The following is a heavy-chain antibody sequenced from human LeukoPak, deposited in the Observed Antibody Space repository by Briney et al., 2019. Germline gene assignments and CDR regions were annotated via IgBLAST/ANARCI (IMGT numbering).Heavy chain of an antibody. CDR2: TYSGGST. CDR3: ARGAGERYFVY. CDR1: GFTVSSNY. V-gene: IGHV3-66*01. Sequence: GGSLRLSCAASGFTVSSNYMTWVRQAPGKGLEWVSVTYSGGSTYYADSVKGRFTISRDNSKNTLYLQMNSLRAEDTAVYYCARGAGERYFVYWGQGTLVTVSS. J-gene: IGHJ4*02. D-gene: IGHD3-10*01.